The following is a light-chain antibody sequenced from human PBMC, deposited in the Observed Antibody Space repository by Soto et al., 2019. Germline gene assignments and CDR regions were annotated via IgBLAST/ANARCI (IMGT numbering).Light chain of an antibody. CDR2: NTN. J-gene: IGLJ3*02. CDR1: TGAVTSVNY. V-gene: IGLV7-43*01. Sequence: QTVVTQEPSLTVSPGGTVTLTCASSTGAVTSVNYPNWFQQKPGQAPRPLIYNTNNKHSWTPARFSGSLLGVKAALTLSGVQPEDEADYYCLLHRADPQPHWVFGGGTKLTVL. CDR3: LLHRADPQPHWV.